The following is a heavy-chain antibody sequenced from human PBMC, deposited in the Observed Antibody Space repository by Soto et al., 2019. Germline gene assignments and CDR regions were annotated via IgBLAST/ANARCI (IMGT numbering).Heavy chain of an antibody. Sequence: GASVKVSCKASGGTFSSYAISWVRQAPGQGLEWMGGIIPIFGTANCAQKFQGRVTITADESTSTAYMELSSLRSEDTAVYYCARDSEYYYDSSGYYPLDDWGQGTRVTVAS. D-gene: IGHD3-22*01. CDR3: ARDSEYYYDSSGYYPLDD. CDR1: GGTFSSYA. J-gene: IGHJ4*02. CDR2: IIPIFGTA. V-gene: IGHV1-69*13.